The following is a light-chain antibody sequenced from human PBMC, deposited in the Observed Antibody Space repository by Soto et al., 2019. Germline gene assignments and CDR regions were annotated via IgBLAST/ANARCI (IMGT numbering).Light chain of an antibody. V-gene: IGKV3-15*01. CDR3: HHYNGYSEA. J-gene: IGKJ1*01. Sequence: EVVMTQSPATLSVSPGEGATLSCRASQGIGDTLAWYQHKPARTPRLLINDTASKATGGPPGFIGSRAGAEVSLTTISLQAEEVAVYYCHHYNGYSEAFGQGTKVDIK. CDR2: DTA. CDR1: QGIGDT.